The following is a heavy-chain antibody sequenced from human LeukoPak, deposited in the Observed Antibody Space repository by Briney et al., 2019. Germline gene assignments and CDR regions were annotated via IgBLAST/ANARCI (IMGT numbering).Heavy chain of an antibody. D-gene: IGHD3-10*01. CDR2: IYSGGST. V-gene: IGHV3-66*01. J-gene: IGHJ3*02. CDR3: AREGGTGGYGSGTIGAFDI. CDR1: GFTVSGNY. Sequence: GGSRRLSGPASGFTVSGNYLGGVGRAPGRGWEGAPVIYSGGSTYYADSVKGRFTISRDNSKNTLYLQMNSLRAEDTAVYYCAREGGTGGYGSGTIGAFDIWGQGTMVTVSS.